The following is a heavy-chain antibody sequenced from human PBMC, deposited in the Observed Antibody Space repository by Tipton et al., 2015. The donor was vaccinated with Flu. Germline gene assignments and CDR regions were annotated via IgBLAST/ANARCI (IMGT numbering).Heavy chain of an antibody. CDR3: ATTTYYYGSGSHDY. D-gene: IGHD3-10*01. Sequence: LRLSCAVSGDSISSDFYWAWIRQFPGKGLEWIGTVSRTGSTIYNPSLKSRVTISIDTFKNQFSLKLSSVTAADTAVYYCATTTYYYGSGSHDYWGQGTLVTVSS. J-gene: IGHJ4*02. CDR2: VSRTGST. V-gene: IGHV4-38-2*01. CDR1: GDSISSDFY.